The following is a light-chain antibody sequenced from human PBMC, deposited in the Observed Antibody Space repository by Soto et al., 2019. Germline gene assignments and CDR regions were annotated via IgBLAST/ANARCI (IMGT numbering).Light chain of an antibody. Sequence: EIVMTQSPLSLPVTPGEPASISCRSSQSLLQSNGYNYLDWYLQNPGQSPQLPIYWGSNRASGVPVRVSGSGSGTDFTLKISRVEAEDVGVYYCMQTRQPRFTFGPLTKVYIQ. V-gene: IGKV2-28*01. CDR2: WGS. CDR1: QSLLQSNGYNY. CDR3: MQTRQPRFT. J-gene: IGKJ3*01.